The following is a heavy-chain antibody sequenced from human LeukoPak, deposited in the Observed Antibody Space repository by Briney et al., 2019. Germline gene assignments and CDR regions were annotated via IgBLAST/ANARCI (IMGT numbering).Heavy chain of an antibody. Sequence: ASVKVSCKASGYTFTSTYMHWVRQAPGQGLEWMGIINPSGDGTFYAQKFQGRVTMTRDISTTTDYMELSSLRSDDTAMYYCARDQSGQWELRSGWWFDPWGQGTLVTVSS. J-gene: IGHJ5*02. CDR3: ARDQSGQWELRSGWWFDP. CDR1: GYTFTSTY. CDR2: INPSGDGT. V-gene: IGHV1-46*01. D-gene: IGHD1-26*01.